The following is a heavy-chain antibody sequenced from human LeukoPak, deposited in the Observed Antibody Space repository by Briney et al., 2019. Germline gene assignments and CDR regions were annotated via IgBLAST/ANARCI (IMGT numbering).Heavy chain of an antibody. V-gene: IGHV4-59*08. CDR2: IYYSGNT. D-gene: IGHD3-10*01. CDR3: ARHQLRGFLDDN. J-gene: IGHJ4*02. CDR1: GGSISSHY. Sequence: SETLSLTCTVSGGSISSHYWSWIRQPPGKGLEWIGCIYYSGNTNYNPSLESRVTISVDTSKNQFSLKLSSVTAADTAVYYCARHQLRGFLDDNWGQGTLVTVSS.